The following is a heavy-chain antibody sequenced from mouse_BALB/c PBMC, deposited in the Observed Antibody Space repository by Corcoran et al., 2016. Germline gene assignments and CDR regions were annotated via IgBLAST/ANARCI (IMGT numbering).Heavy chain of an antibody. D-gene: IGHD2-4*01. CDR3: ARDDSYYFDY. J-gene: IGHJ2*01. Sequence: QVQLQQSGPELVKPGASVKISCKASGYSFTSYYIHWVKQRPGQGLEWIGWIFPGSGNTKYNEKFKGKATLTADTSSSTAYMQLSSLTSEDSAGYFCARDDSYYFDYWGEGTTLTVSS. CDR2: IFPGSGNT. V-gene: IGHV1-66*01. CDR1: GYSFTSYY.